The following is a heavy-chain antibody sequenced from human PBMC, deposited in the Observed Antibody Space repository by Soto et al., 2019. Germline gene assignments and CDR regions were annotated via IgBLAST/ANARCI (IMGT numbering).Heavy chain of an antibody. V-gene: IGHV3-53*01. J-gene: IGHJ5*02. CDR2: TYSGGST. CDR3: ARDCGGGSCYPALGA. CDR1: GFVVSETY. D-gene: IGHD2-15*01. Sequence: EVQVVESGGGLTQPGGSLRLSCAASGFVVSETYMSWVRQAPGRGLQWVSFTYSGGSTYYADSVKGRFTISRDSSRNTLYLQMNSLSVADTAVYYCARDCGGGSCYPALGAWGQGTLVTVSS.